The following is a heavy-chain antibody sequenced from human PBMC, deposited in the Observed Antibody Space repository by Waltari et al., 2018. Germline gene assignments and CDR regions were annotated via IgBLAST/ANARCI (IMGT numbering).Heavy chain of an antibody. Sequence: QVQLQESGPGLVKPSETLSLTCTVSGGSISSYYWSWLRQPPGKGLEWIGYIYYSGSTNYNPSLKSRVTISVDTSKNQFSLKLSSVTAADTAVYYCARRWVGATKDAFDIWGQGTMVTVSS. CDR2: IYYSGST. J-gene: IGHJ3*02. D-gene: IGHD1-26*01. CDR1: GGSISSYY. CDR3: ARRWVGATKDAFDI. V-gene: IGHV4-59*08.